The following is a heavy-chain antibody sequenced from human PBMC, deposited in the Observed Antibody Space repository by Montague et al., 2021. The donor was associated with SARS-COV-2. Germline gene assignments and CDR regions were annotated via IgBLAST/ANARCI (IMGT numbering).Heavy chain of an antibody. D-gene: IGHD6-13*01. CDR3: ARKEMKYSSIWSTGGNWFDP. V-gene: IGHV4-39*01. CDR1: GGSISSSSYY. CDR2: IYYSGST. J-gene: IGHJ5*02. Sequence: SETLSLTCTVSGGSISSSSYYWGWIRQPPGKGLERIGSIYYSGSTYYXPSLKSRVTISVDTSKNQFSLKLSSVTAADTAVYYCARKEMKYSSIWSTGGNWFDPWGKGTLVTVSS.